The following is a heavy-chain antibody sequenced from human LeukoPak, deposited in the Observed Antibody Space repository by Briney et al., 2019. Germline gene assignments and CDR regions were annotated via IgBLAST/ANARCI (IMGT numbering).Heavy chain of an antibody. J-gene: IGHJ3*02. V-gene: IGHV3-21*01. Sequence: GGSLRLSCAASGSTFSSYTMNWVRQAPGKGLEWVSSISSSSSYIYYADSVKGRFTISRDSAKNSLYLQMNSLGAEDTAVYYCARSTVAATVAFDIWGQGTMVTVSS. D-gene: IGHD6-19*01. CDR2: ISSSSSYI. CDR3: ARSTVAATVAFDI. CDR1: GSTFSSYT.